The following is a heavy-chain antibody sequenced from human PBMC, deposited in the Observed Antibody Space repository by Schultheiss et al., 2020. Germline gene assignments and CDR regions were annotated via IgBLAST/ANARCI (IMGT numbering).Heavy chain of an antibody. V-gene: IGHV1-69*01. J-gene: IGHJ6*03. Sequence: KISCKASGGTFSSYAISWVRQAPGQGLEWMGGIIPIFGTANYAQKFQGRVTITADESTSTAYMELSSLRSEDTAVYYCASAGAVAGYDYYYYYYMDVWGKGTTVTVSS. D-gene: IGHD6-19*01. CDR2: IIPIFGTA. CDR1: GGTFSSYA. CDR3: ASAGAVAGYDYYYYYYMDV.